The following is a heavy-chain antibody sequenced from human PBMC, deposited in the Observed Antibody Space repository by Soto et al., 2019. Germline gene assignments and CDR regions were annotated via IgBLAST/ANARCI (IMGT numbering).Heavy chain of an antibody. CDR2: INPNSGDT. Sequence: VASVKVSCKASGYTFTGYYMHWVRQAPGQGLEWMGWINPNSGDTNFAQKFRGRVTMTSDTSISTAHMELRRLTSDDTAVYYCARKGDTEHAFDIWGQGTMVTVSS. J-gene: IGHJ3*02. CDR1: GYTFTGYY. D-gene: IGHD5-18*01. V-gene: IGHV1-2*02. CDR3: ARKGDTEHAFDI.